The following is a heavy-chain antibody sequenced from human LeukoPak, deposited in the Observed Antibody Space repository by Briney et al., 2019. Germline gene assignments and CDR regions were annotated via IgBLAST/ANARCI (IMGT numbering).Heavy chain of an antibody. D-gene: IGHD6-13*01. J-gene: IGHJ4*02. Sequence: ASVKVSFKASGYTFTSYGISWVRQAPGQGLERMGWISAYNGNTNYAQKLQGRVTMTTDTSTSTAYMELRSLRSDDTAVYYCARTLRTEAAAGPMCDYWGQGTLVTVSS. CDR2: ISAYNGNT. CDR3: ARTLRTEAAAGPMCDY. CDR1: GYTFTSYG. V-gene: IGHV1-18*01.